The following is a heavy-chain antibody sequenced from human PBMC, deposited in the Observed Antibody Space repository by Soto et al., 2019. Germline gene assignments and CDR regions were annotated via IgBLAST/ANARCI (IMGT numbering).Heavy chain of an antibody. Sequence: QITLKESGPTLVKLTETHTLTCTFSGFSLSTSAVGVGWIRQPPGKALEWLAFIYWDDDKRYSPSLKSSLTITKDTSKNQVVLAMTNMDPVDTATYYCAHLVVAGLTYYFDYWGQGTLVTVSS. CDR2: IYWDDDK. V-gene: IGHV2-5*02. D-gene: IGHD2-15*01. CDR3: AHLVVAGLTYYFDY. J-gene: IGHJ4*02. CDR1: GFSLSTSAVG.